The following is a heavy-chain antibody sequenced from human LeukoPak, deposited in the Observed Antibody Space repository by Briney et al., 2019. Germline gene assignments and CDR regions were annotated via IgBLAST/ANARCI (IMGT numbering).Heavy chain of an antibody. J-gene: IGHJ4*02. CDR3: ARITYSNSSPFDY. CDR1: GGSISSYY. V-gene: IGHV4-4*09. Sequence: SSETLSLTCTVSGGSISSYYWSWIRQPPGKGLEWIGYIYTSGTTNYNPSLKSRVTISVDTSKNQFSLILSSVTTADTAVYYCARITYSNSSPFDYWGQGTLVTVSS. D-gene: IGHD6-6*01. CDR2: IYTSGTT.